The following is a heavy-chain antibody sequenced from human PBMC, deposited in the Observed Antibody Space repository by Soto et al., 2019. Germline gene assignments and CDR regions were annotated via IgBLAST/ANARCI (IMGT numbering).Heavy chain of an antibody. CDR1: GGSISSGGYY. D-gene: IGHD6-19*01. J-gene: IGHJ4*02. CDR2: IYYSGST. V-gene: IGHV4-31*03. Sequence: SETLSLTCTVSGGSISSGGYYWSWIRQHPGKGLEWIGYIYYSGSTYYNPSLKSRVTISVDTSKDQFSLKLSSVTAADTAVYYCARATHFGSSGWFSYYFDYWGQGTLVTVSS. CDR3: ARATHFGSSGWFSYYFDY.